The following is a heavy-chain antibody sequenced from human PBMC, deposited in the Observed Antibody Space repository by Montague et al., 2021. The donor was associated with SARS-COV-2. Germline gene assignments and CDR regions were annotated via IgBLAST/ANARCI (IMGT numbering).Heavy chain of an antibody. CDR1: GGSMSGYN. D-gene: IGHD3-3*02. CDR2: TYNSENT. CDR3: AGVISSAGSYYYHLDV. J-gene: IGHJ6*02. V-gene: IGHV4-59*01. Sequence: SETLSLTCNVAGGSMSGYNWSWIRQPAGKGLQWIGSTYNSENTSYNPSLKSRVTISVDTSKKQFSLRLSSVTAADTAVYFCAGVISSAGSYYYHLDVWGQGTTVTVSS.